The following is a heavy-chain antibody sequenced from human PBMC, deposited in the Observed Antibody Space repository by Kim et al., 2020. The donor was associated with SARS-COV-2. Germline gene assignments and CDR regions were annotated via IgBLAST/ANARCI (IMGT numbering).Heavy chain of an antibody. Sequence: YAQKFQGRVTITADKSTSTAYMELSSLRSEDTAVYYCARDRMAAAGTWDIWGQGTMVTVSS. J-gene: IGHJ3*02. V-gene: IGHV1-69*04. D-gene: IGHD6-13*01. CDR3: ARDRMAAAGTWDI.